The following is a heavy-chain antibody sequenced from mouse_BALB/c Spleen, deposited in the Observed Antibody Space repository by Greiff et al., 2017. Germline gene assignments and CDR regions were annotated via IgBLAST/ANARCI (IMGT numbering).Heavy chain of an antibody. CDR3: ARPSARATPWFAY. V-gene: IGHV4-1*02. CDR2: INPDSSTI. D-gene: IGHD3-1*01. CDR1: GFDFSRYW. J-gene: IGHJ3*01. Sequence: DVQLQESGGGLVQPGGSLKLSCAASGFDFSRYWMSWVRQAPGKGLEWIGEINPDSSTINYTPSLKDKFIISRDNAKNTLYLQMSKVRSEDTALYYCARPSARATPWFAYWGQGTLVTVSA.